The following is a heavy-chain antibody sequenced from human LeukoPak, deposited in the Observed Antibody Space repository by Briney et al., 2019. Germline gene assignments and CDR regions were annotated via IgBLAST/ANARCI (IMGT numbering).Heavy chain of an antibody. CDR1: GYTFTGYY. J-gene: IGHJ5*02. CDR3: ARDKLGLGELSLYDQ. D-gene: IGHD3-16*02. Sequence: ASVKVSCKASGYTFTGYYMHWVRQAPGQGLEWMGWINPNSGGTKYAQKFQGRATMTRDTSISTAYMELSRLRSDDTAMYYCARDKLGLGELSLYDQWGQGTLVTVFS. V-gene: IGHV1-2*02. CDR2: INPNSGGT.